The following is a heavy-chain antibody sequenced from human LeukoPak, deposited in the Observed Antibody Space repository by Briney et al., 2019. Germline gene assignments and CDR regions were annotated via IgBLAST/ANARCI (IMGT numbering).Heavy chain of an antibody. D-gene: IGHD4-11*01. CDR3: ARQILYSNYVFDS. V-gene: IGHV4-59*08. CDR2: IYYSGST. J-gene: IGHJ4*02. Sequence: SETLSLTCTVSGGSISSYYWSWIWQPPGKGLEWIGYIYYSGSTNYNPSLKSRVTISVDTSKNQFSLKLSSVTAADTAVYYCARQILYSNYVFDSWGQGTLVTVSS. CDR1: GGSISSYY.